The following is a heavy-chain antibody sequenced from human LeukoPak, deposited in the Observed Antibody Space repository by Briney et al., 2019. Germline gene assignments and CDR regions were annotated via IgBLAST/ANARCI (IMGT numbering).Heavy chain of an antibody. V-gene: IGHV4-38-2*01. CDR2: IYHSGST. CDR3: ARGSYSNSDY. Sequence: PSETLSLTCAVSGYSISSNYYWGWIRQPPGKGLEWIGSIYHSGSTYYNPSLKSRVTISVDTSKNQFSLKLSSVTAADTAVYYRARGSYSNSDYWGQGTLVTVSS. J-gene: IGHJ4*02. CDR1: GYSISSNYY. D-gene: IGHD4-11*01.